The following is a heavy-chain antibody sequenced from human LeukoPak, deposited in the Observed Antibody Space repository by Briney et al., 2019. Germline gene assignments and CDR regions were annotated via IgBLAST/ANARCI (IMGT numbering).Heavy chain of an antibody. V-gene: IGHV3-23*01. CDR1: GFTFSSYA. CDR2: ISASGDST. Sequence: GGSLRLSCAASGFTFSSYAMSWVRQAPGKGLEWVSTISASGDSTYYADSVKGRFTISRDISRNTLYVQMNSLRAEDTAVYYCAGYIRSPLYSFDYWGRGTLVSVSS. CDR3: AGYIRSPLYSFDY. D-gene: IGHD1-1*01. J-gene: IGHJ4*02.